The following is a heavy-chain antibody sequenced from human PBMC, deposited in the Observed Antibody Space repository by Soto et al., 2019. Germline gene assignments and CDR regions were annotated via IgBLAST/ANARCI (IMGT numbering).Heavy chain of an antibody. CDR1: GGTFSSYT. J-gene: IGHJ4*02. V-gene: IGHV1-69*04. CDR3: AREMIRGVGSDY. D-gene: IGHD3-10*01. CDR2: IIPIPGIA. Sequence: SVKVSCKASGGTFSSYTISGVRQAPGQELEWMGRIIPIPGIAKYAQKLQGRVTMTTATSTSTAYMELRSLRSDDTAVFYCAREMIRGVGSDYWGQGTLVTVSS.